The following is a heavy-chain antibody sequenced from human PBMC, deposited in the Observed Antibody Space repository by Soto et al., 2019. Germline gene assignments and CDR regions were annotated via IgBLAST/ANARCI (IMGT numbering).Heavy chain of an antibody. CDR2: IYYSGST. CDR3: ARRYGSAIDY. D-gene: IGHD1-26*01. V-gene: IGHV4-59*08. CDR1: GGSPSSYS. Sequence: SETLSHPCTVPGGSPSSYSCSWIRQPPGKGLEWIGYIYYSGSTNYNPSLKSRVTISVDTSKNQFSLKLSSVTAADTAVYYCARRYGSAIDYWGQGTLVTVS. J-gene: IGHJ4*02.